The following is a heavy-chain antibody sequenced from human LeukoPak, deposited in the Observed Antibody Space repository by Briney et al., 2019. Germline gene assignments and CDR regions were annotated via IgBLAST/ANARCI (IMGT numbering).Heavy chain of an antibody. CDR3: ARVGDYHDSSGYYYVVDY. D-gene: IGHD3-22*01. V-gene: IGHV4-59*12. CDR1: GGSISSYY. CDR2: IYYSGST. Sequence: SETLSLTCTVSGGSISSYYWSWIRQPPGKGLEWIGYIYYSGSTNYNPSLKSRVTISVDTSKNQFSLKLSSVTAADTAVYYCARVGDYHDSSGYYYVVDYWGQGTLVTVSS. J-gene: IGHJ4*02.